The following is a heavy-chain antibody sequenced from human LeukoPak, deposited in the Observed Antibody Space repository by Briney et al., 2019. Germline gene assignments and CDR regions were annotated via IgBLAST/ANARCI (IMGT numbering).Heavy chain of an antibody. CDR2: IRYDGSNK. V-gene: IGHV3-30*02. D-gene: IGHD6-19*01. Sequence: GGSLRLSCAASGFTFSSYGMHWVRQAPGKGLEWVAFIRYDGSNKYYADSVKGRFTISRDNSKNTLYLQMNSLRAEDTAVYYCAKAGIAVAGTPGWFDPWGQGTLVTVSS. CDR3: AKAGIAVAGTPGWFDP. CDR1: GFTFSSYG. J-gene: IGHJ5*02.